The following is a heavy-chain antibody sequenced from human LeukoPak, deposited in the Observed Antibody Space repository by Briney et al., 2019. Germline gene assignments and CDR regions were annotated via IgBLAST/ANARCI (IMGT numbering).Heavy chain of an antibody. CDR3: ARAPVLCSSTSCYDQYFDY. CDR2: IWYDGSNK. J-gene: IGHJ4*02. CDR1: GFTFSSYG. Sequence: GGSLRLSCAASGFTFSSYGMHWVRQAPGKGLEWVAVIWYDGSNKYYADSVKGRFTISRDNSKNTLYLQMNSLRAEDTAVYYCARAPVLCSSTSCYDQYFDYWGQGTLVTVSS. V-gene: IGHV3-33*01. D-gene: IGHD2-2*01.